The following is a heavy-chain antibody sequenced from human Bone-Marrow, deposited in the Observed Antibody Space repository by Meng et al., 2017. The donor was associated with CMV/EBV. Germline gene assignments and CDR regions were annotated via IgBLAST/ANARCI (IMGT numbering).Heavy chain of an antibody. CDR3: ASLPYYGSGSWTYYYYGMDV. J-gene: IGHJ6*02. CDR2: INPNSGGT. Sequence: ASVKVSCKASGYTFTGYYMHWVRQAPGQGLEWMGWINPNSGGTNYAQKFQGRVTMTRDTSISTAYMELRRLRSDDTAVYYCASLPYYGSGSWTYYYYGMDVWGQGTTVTVSS. D-gene: IGHD3-10*01. V-gene: IGHV1-2*02. CDR1: GYTFTGYY.